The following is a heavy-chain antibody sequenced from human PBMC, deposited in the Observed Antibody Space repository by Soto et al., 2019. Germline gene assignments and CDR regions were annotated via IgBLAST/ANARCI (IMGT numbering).Heavy chain of an antibody. V-gene: IGHV4-34*01. D-gene: IGHD3-3*01. Sequence: SETLSLTCAVYGGSFSGYYWSWIRQPPGKGLEWIGEINHSGSTNYNPSLKSRVTISVDTSKNQFSLKLSSVTAADTAVYYCARGRIPILGVVIGVRGLDPWGEGGLVTVSS. J-gene: IGHJ5*02. CDR1: GGSFSGYY. CDR2: INHSGST. CDR3: ARGRIPILGVVIGVRGLDP.